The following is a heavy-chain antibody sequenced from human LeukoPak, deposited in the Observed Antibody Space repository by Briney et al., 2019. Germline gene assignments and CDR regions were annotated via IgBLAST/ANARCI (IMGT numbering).Heavy chain of an antibody. CDR2: INPNSGNT. V-gene: IGHV1-8*01. CDR3: ARSRGTYWGKDFLNWFDP. J-gene: IGHJ5*02. CDR1: EYTFTNYD. Sequence: ASVKVSCKASEYTFTNYDINWVRQATGQGREWMGWINPNSGNTGYTQKFQGRVTMTRNTSLSTAYMELTSLKSEDTAVYYCARSRGTYWGKDFLNWFDPWGQGTLVTVSS. D-gene: IGHD6-25*01.